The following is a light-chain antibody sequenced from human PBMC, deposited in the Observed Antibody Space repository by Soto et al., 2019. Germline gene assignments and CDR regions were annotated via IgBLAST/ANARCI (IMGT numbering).Light chain of an antibody. V-gene: IGLV2-23*02. CDR1: SGDVGSYNL. CDR2: EVT. J-gene: IGLJ1*01. Sequence: QSALTQPASVSGSPGQSITIPCTGTSGDVGSYNLVSWYQQHPGKAPKLLIYEVTERPSGVSNRFSGSKSGSTASLPISGLQPDDEADYYCCSYAGNSEVFGTGTKATVL. CDR3: CSYAGNSEV.